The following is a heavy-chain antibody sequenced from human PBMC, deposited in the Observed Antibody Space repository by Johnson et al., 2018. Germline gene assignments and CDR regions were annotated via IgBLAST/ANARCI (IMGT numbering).Heavy chain of an antibody. J-gene: IGHJ1*01. CDR3: AEDRGYCGGDCYSYFQH. CDR1: RFTFSSYG. D-gene: IGHD2-21*02. V-gene: IGHV3-30*18. CDR2: IAYDGSNK. Sequence: VQLVECGGGVVQPGMTLRLSCAASRFTFSSYGMHWVRQAPGKGLEWVAVIAYDGSNKYYADSVTGRFTISRDNSKNTLYLQKNSLRAEDTAVYYCAEDRGYCGGDCYSYFQHWGQGTLVTVSS.